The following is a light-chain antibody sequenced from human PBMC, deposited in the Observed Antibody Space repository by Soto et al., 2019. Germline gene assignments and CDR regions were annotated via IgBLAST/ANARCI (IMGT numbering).Light chain of an antibody. V-gene: IGKV3-11*01. J-gene: IGKJ1*01. CDR3: QQRSNWPRGT. CDR1: QSVSNNY. Sequence: ERATLSCRASQSVSNNYLAWYQQKPGQAPRLLIYGSSNRATGIPARFSGSGSGTDFTLTISSLEPEDFAVYYCQQRSNWPRGTFGQGTKVDIK. CDR2: GSS.